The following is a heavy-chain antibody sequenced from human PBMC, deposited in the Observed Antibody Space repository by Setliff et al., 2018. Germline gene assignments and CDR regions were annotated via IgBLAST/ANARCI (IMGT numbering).Heavy chain of an antibody. V-gene: IGHV4-61*02. Sequence: SETLSLTCAVSGGSISSGSYYWSWIRQPAGKGLEWIGRILTSGSTNYNPSLKSRVTISMDTSTNQVSLKLSSVTAADTAAYYCARERLESSGSPLAFDIWGQGTRVTVSS. D-gene: IGHD1-26*01. CDR3: ARERLESSGSPLAFDI. J-gene: IGHJ3*02. CDR2: ILTSGST. CDR1: GGSISSGSYY.